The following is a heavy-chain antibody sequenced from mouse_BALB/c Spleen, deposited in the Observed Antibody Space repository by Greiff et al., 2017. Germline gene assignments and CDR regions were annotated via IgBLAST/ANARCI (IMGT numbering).Heavy chain of an antibody. Sequence: VQGVESGAELMKPGASVKISCKATGYTFSSYWIEWVKQRPGHGLEWIGEILPGSGSTNYNEKFKGKATFTADTSSNTAYMQLSSLTSEDSAVYYCARRGAYYGYAMDYWGQGTSVTVSS. CDR2: ILPGSGST. CDR1: GYTFSSYW. D-gene: IGHD2-10*01. CDR3: ARRGAYYGYAMDY. V-gene: IGHV1-9*01. J-gene: IGHJ4*01.